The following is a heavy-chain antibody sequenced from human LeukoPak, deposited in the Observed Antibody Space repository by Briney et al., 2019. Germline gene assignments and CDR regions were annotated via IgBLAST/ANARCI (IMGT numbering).Heavy chain of an antibody. D-gene: IGHD3-22*01. CDR2: IPSDGRT. Sequence: GGSLRLSCAASGFTVSSNYMSWVRQAPGKGLEWVSVIPSDGRTYYADSVKGRFTISRDNSKNTLHLQMNSLRAEDTAVYYCAREDVDYYDSSGYLDVWGKGTTVTVSS. V-gene: IGHV3-53*01. CDR3: AREDVDYYDSSGYLDV. J-gene: IGHJ6*04. CDR1: GFTVSSNY.